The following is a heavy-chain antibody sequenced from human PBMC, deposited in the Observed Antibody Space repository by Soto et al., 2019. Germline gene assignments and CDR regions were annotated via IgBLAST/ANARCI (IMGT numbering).Heavy chain of an antibody. CDR3: AKDRSQDSGYSDFDY. CDR2: ISRSGYST. CDR1: GFTFSSYA. D-gene: IGHD5-12*01. Sequence: EVQLLESGGGLVQPGGSLKLSCAASGFTFSSYAMTWVRQAPGKGLEWVSDISRSGYSTYYADSVKGRFTISRDNFKNTLYLQMNSLRAEDTALYYCAKDRSQDSGYSDFDYWGQGTLVTVSS. J-gene: IGHJ4*02. V-gene: IGHV3-23*01.